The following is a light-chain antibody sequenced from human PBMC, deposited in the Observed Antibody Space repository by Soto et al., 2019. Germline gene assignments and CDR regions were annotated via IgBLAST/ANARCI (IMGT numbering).Light chain of an antibody. Sequence: QSVLTQPASVSGSPGQSIPISCTGTSSDVGGYIYVSWYQQHPGKAPKLMIYEVSNRPSGVSNRFSGYKSGNTASLTISGLQAEDEADYYCSSYTSTLRVVFGGGTKLTVL. J-gene: IGLJ3*02. CDR2: EVS. CDR3: SSYTSTLRVV. CDR1: SSDVGGYIY. V-gene: IGLV2-14*01.